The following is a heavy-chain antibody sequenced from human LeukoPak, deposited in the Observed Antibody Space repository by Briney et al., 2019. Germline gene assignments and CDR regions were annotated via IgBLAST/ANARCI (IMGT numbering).Heavy chain of an antibody. CDR1: GFTFSNYW. Sequence: QPGGSLRLSCVASGFTFSNYWMHCVRQAPGKGLVWVSRIKNDGTITSYAESVKGRFTISRDNAKNTLYLQMNSLRAEDTAVYYCAKSDWFDPWGQGTLVTVSS. CDR2: IKNDGTIT. CDR3: AKSDWFDP. J-gene: IGHJ5*02. V-gene: IGHV3-74*01.